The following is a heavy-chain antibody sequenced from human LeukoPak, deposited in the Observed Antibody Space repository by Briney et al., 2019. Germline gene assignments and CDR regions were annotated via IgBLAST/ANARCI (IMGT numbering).Heavy chain of an antibody. Sequence: ASVKVSCKASGYTFTSYYMHWVRQAPGQGLEWMGIINPSGGSTSYAQKFQGRVTMTRDTSTSTVYMELSSLRSEDTAVYYCARVRYCSGGSCYWFDPWGQGTLVTVSS. D-gene: IGHD2-15*01. J-gene: IGHJ5*02. CDR3: ARVRYCSGGSCYWFDP. CDR1: GYTFTSYY. V-gene: IGHV1-46*01. CDR2: INPSGGST.